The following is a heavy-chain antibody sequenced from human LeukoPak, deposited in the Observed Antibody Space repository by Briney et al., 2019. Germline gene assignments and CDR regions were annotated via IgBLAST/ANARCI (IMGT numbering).Heavy chain of an antibody. Sequence: SETLSLTCAVYGGSFSGYYWSWIRQPPGKGLEWIGEINHSGSTNYNPSLKSRVTISVDTSKNQFSLKLSSVTAADTAVYYCARRGVAALRYYYYYMDVWGKGTTVTVSS. J-gene: IGHJ6*03. V-gene: IGHV4-34*01. CDR1: GGSFSGYY. D-gene: IGHD2-15*01. CDR3: ARRGVAALRYYYYYMDV. CDR2: INHSGST.